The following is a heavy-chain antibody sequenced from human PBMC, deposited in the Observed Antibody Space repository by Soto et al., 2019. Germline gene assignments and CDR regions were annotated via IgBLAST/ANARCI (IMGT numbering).Heavy chain of an antibody. D-gene: IGHD5-12*01. CDR3: ARARGYSGYNYGYYFDY. CDR1: GFTVSTHY. V-gene: IGHV3-66*01. CDR2: IYGGGST. J-gene: IGHJ4*02. Sequence: GGFLRLPCAAPGFTVSTHYMSWVRQAPRKGLEWVSVIYGGGSTYYEDSVKGRFTISRDSSKNTLYLQMNSLRAEDTAVYYCARARGYSGYNYGYYFDYWGQGTPVTVSS.